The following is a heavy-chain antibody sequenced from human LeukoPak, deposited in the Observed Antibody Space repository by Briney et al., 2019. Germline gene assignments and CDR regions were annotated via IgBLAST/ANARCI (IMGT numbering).Heavy chain of an antibody. J-gene: IGHJ3*02. V-gene: IGHV3-64*01. D-gene: IGHD3-22*01. CDR3: ANDDYYDSSGQLDAFDI. CDR1: GFPFSTYA. CDR2: ISSNGVNT. Sequence: GGSLRLSCAASGFPFSTYAMHWVRQAPGEGLEYVSAISSNGVNTYYGNSVKGRFTISRDNSKNTLDLQMGSLRAEDTAVYYCANDDYYDSSGQLDAFDIWGQGTMVTVSS.